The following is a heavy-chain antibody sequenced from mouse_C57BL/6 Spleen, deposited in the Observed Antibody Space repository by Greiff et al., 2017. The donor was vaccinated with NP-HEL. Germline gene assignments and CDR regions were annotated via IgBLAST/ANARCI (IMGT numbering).Heavy chain of an antibody. CDR2: IDPSDSET. V-gene: IGHV1-52*01. D-gene: IGHD1-1*01. CDR3: ARRGIYYGSSYEGAMDY. J-gene: IGHJ4*01. CDR1: GYTFTSYW. Sequence: VQLQQPGAELVRPGSSVKLSCKASGYTFTSYWMHWVKQRPIQGLEWIGNIDPSDSETHYNQKFKDKATLTVDKSSSTAYMQLSSLTSEDAAVYDCARRGIYYGSSYEGAMDYWGQGTSVTVSS.